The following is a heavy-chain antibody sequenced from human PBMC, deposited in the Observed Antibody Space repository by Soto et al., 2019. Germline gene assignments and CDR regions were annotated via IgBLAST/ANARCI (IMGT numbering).Heavy chain of an antibody. J-gene: IGHJ6*02. D-gene: IGHD3-22*01. V-gene: IGHV1-46*01. CDR3: ARDLPRNYYDSSGYYPYYYYYGMDV. CDR1: GYTFTSYY. Sequence: ASVKVSCKASGYTFTSYYMHWVRQAPGQGVEWMGVMNPSGGSTSYARKFQGRVTMTRDTSTSTVYMELSSLRSEDTAVYYCARDLPRNYYDSSGYYPYYYYYGMDVWGQGTTVTVSS. CDR2: MNPSGGST.